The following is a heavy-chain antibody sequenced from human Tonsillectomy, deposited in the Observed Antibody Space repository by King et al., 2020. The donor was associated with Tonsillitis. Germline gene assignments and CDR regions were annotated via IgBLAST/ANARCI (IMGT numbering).Heavy chain of an antibody. CDR1: GFTFSNAW. D-gene: IGHD3-22*01. J-gene: IGHJ4*02. CDR3: TTTYYYDSSGYYWGSPGSFDY. Sequence: VQLVESGGGLVKPGGSLRLSCAASGFTFSNAWMSWVRQAPGKGLEWVGRIKSKTDGGTTDYAAPVKGRFTISRDDSTNTLYLQMNSLKTEDTAVYYCTTTYYYDSSGYYWGSPGSFDYWGQGTLVTVSS. CDR2: IKSKTDGGTT. V-gene: IGHV3-15*01.